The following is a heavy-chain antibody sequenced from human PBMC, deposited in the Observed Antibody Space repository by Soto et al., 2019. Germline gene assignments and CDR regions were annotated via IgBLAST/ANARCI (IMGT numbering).Heavy chain of an antibody. Sequence: TGGSLRLSCAIPGFSVSSNYLSWVRQAPGKGLEWVSVHYSGGSTYYADSVQGRFTISRDKSNNTLYLQMRRVRAEDTAVYFCARHRHPRGTVGATSPLDPWGQGTQVTVSS. CDR3: ARHRHPRGTVGATSPLDP. J-gene: IGHJ5*02. D-gene: IGHD1-26*01. CDR2: HYSGGST. V-gene: IGHV3-53*01. CDR1: GFSVSSNY.